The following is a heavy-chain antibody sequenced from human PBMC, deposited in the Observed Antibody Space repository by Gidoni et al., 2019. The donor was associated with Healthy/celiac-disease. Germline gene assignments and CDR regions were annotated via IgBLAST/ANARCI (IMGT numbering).Heavy chain of an antibody. D-gene: IGHD2-15*01. CDR2: IIPIFGTA. J-gene: IGHJ6*02. CDR1: GGTFSSYA. Sequence: QVQLVQSGAEVKKPGSSVKVSCKASGGTFSSYAISWVRQAPGQGLEWMGGIIPIFGTANYAQKFQGRVTITADTSTSTAYMELISLRSEDTAVYYCARVRLVVVVAALYGMDVWGQGTTVTVSS. CDR3: ARVRLVVVVAALYGMDV. V-gene: IGHV1-69*06.